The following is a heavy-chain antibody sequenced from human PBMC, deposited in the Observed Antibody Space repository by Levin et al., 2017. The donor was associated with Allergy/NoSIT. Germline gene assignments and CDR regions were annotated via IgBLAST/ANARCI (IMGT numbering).Heavy chain of an antibody. D-gene: IGHD6-19*01. CDR3: ASPGLAVAGDWYFDL. J-gene: IGHJ2*01. CDR2: IIPILGIA. CDR1: GGTFSSYA. V-gene: IGHV1-69*04. Sequence: SVKVSCKASGGTFSSYAISWVRQAPGQGLEWMGRIIPILGIANYAQKFQGRVTITADKSTSTAYMELSSLRSEDTAVYYCASPGLAVAGDWYFDLWGRGTLVTVSS.